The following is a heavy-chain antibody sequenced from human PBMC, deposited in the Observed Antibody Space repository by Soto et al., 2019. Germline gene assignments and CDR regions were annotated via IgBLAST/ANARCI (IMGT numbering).Heavy chain of an antibody. V-gene: IGHV5-51*01. D-gene: IGHD2-8*01. Sequence: GESLKISCKGSGYSFTSYWIGWARQMPGKGLEWMGMFYPADSATRYSPSFQGQVTISVDKSISTAYLQWSSLKASDTAMYYCARSVSMVSYYYMDVWGKGTTVTVS. CDR1: GYSFTSYW. J-gene: IGHJ6*03. CDR3: ARSVSMVSYYYMDV. CDR2: FYPADSAT.